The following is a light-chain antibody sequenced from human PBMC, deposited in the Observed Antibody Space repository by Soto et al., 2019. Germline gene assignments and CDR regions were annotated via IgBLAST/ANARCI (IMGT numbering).Light chain of an antibody. CDR3: QTWGTGIVV. V-gene: IGLV4-69*01. CDR2: LNSDGSH. Sequence: QPVLTQSPSASASLGASVKLTCTLSSGHSSYAIAWHQQQPEKGPRYLMKLNSDGSHSKGDGIPDRFSGSSSGAERYLTISSLQSEDEADYYGQTWGTGIVVFGGGTKATVL. CDR1: SGHSSYA. J-gene: IGLJ2*01.